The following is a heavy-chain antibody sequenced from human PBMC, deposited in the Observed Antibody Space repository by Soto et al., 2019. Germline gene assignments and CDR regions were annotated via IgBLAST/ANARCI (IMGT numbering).Heavy chain of an antibody. CDR3: GRANPPPPLTDYYFDY. J-gene: IGHJ4*02. CDR2: ISYDGSNK. CDR1: GFTFSSYA. Sequence: QVQLVESGGGVVQPGRSLRLSCAASGFTFSSYAMHWVRQAPGKGLEWVAVISYDGSNKYYADSVKGRFTISRDNFKNTLYLQMNSLRTEDTALYYWGRANPPPPLTDYYFDYWGQGTLVTVSS. V-gene: IGHV3-30-3*01.